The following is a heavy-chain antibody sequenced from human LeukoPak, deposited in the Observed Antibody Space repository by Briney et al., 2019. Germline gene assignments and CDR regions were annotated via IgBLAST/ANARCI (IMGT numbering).Heavy chain of an antibody. V-gene: IGHV3-21*01. CDR3: TRDLSSGMPGGFDY. CDR1: GFTYRRYS. CDR2: ISSGSDYI. J-gene: IGHJ4*02. Sequence: GGSLRLSCAASGFTYRRYSMNWVRQAPGKGLEWVATISSGSDYIYHADSVRGRLTISRDNVRNSLYLQMDSLRPEDTSVYYCTRDLSSGMPGGFDYRGQGILVTVSS. D-gene: IGHD2-2*01.